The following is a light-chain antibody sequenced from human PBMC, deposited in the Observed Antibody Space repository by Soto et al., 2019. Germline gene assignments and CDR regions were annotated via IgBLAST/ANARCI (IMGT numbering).Light chain of an antibody. CDR3: HQRYIWPPLT. Sequence: EIVLTQSPATLSLSPGERATLSCRASQSVENYLAWFQQKRGQAPRLLIYDTSNRAAGIPDRFSGSGSGTAFTLTIRSLEPVYFAVYYCHQRYIWPPLTFGGGTKVEIK. CDR1: QSVENY. V-gene: IGKV3-11*01. CDR2: DTS. J-gene: IGKJ4*02.